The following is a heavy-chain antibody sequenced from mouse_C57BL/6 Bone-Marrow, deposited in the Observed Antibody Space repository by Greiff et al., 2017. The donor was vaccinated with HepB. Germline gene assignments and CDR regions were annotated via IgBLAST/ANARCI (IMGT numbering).Heavy chain of an antibody. CDR3: ARWRDVPREGYAMDY. J-gene: IGHJ4*01. V-gene: IGHV1-49*01. CDR1: YFAFMASA. Sequence: LQQSGAELVRPGSSVKLSCKDSYFAFMASAMHWVKQRPGHGLEWIGSFTMYSDATEYSEKFKGKATLTANTTSSTAYLELSSPTSEDSAVYYCARWRDVPREGYAMDYWGQGTSVTVSS. CDR2: FTMYSDAT.